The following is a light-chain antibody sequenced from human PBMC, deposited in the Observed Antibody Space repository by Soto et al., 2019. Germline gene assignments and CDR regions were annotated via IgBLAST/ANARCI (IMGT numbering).Light chain of an antibody. Sequence: EIVMTQSPATLSVSPGERATLSCRASQSISSNLAWYQQKPGQGPRLLIYDASTRATGIPARFSGSGSGTAFTLTISSLQSEDFAVYYCQQYNNWLQWTFGQETKVEIK. V-gene: IGKV3-15*01. J-gene: IGKJ1*01. CDR3: QQYNNWLQWT. CDR2: DAS. CDR1: QSISSN.